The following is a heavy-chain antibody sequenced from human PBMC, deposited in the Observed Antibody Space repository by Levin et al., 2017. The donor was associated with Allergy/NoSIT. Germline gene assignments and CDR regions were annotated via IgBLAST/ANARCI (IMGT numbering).Heavy chain of an antibody. D-gene: IGHD6-13*01. CDR1: AFTFSNYW. V-gene: IGHV3-7*04. Sequence: GESLKISCVASAFTFSNYWMSWVRQAPGKGLEWVANINQDGSEKYYVDSVKGRLTISRDNAKNSLYLQMNSLRAEDTAIYYCARDGTGSTWGRVDFWGQGTLVTVFS. J-gene: IGHJ4*02. CDR3: ARDGTGSTWGRVDF. CDR2: INQDGSEK.